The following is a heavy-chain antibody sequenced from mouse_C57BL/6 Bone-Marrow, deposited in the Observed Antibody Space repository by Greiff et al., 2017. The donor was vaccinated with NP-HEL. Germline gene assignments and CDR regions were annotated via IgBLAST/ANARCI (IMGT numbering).Heavy chain of an antibody. D-gene: IGHD1-1*01. CDR1: GYTFTSYW. J-gene: IGHJ4*01. CDR3: ARQRSYPYAMDY. Sequence: QVQLQQPGAELVKPGASVKLSCKASGYTFTSYWMHWVKQRPGQGLEWIGMIHPNSGSTNYNEKFKSKATLTVDKSSSTAYMQLSSLTSEDSAVYYGARQRSYPYAMDYWGQGTSVTVSS. CDR2: IHPNSGST. V-gene: IGHV1-64*01.